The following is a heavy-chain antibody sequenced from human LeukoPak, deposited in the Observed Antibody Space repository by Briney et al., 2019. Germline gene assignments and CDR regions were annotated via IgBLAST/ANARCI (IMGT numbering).Heavy chain of an antibody. V-gene: IGHV4-61*03. Sequence: PSETLSLTCTVSGDSVSNGNYYWSWLRQPPGKALEWIGYIYYTRKTYYNPSLEGRVTILVDTSRNHFSVKLSSVTAADTAVYYCARSQNYYGSGDYWSQGTLVTVSS. CDR3: ARSQNYYGSGDY. CDR1: GDSVSNGNYY. D-gene: IGHD3-10*01. J-gene: IGHJ4*02. CDR2: IYYTRKT.